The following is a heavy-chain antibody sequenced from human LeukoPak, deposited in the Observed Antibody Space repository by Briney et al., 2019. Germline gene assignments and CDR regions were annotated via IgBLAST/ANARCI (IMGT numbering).Heavy chain of an antibody. Sequence: GGSLRLSCAASGFTVSSNYMSWVRQAPGKGLEWVSIIYSGGSTFYADSVKGRFTIPRDNSKNTLHLQMNSLRAEDTAVYYCAKEWVATVTNDYWGQGTLVTVSS. V-gene: IGHV3-53*05. CDR3: AKEWVATVTNDY. D-gene: IGHD4-17*01. CDR1: GFTVSSNY. CDR2: IYSGGST. J-gene: IGHJ4*02.